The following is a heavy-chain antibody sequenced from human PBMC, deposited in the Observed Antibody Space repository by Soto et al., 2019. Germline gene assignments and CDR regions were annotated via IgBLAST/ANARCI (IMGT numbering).Heavy chain of an antibody. CDR3: VTGLRSASLDF. D-gene: IGHD1-26*01. V-gene: IGHV3-15*01. CDR1: GFTFTNAW. CDR2: LKGKADGGTI. J-gene: IGHJ4*02. Sequence: EVQLVESGGGLVKPGGSLRLSCVASGFTFTNAWMTWVRQAPGKGLEWAGRLKGKADGGTINYAAPVKGRFTISRDDSKNTVHLEMTSLKTEDTAVYYCVTGLRSASLDFWGQGTLVTVSS.